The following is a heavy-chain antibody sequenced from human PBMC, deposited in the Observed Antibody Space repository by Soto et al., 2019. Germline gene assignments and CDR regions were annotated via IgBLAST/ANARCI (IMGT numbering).Heavy chain of an antibody. CDR2: MNPNSGNT. V-gene: IGHV1-8*01. D-gene: IGHD1-1*01. CDR3: ARERPGTTSMDV. Sequence: QVQLVQSGAEVKKPGASVKVSCKASGYTFTSYDINWVRQATGQGLEWMGWMNPNSGNTGYAQKFRGRVTMTRNTSISTAYMELSSLKSEETAVYYGARERPGTTSMDVWGQGTTVTVSS. J-gene: IGHJ6*02. CDR1: GYTFTSYD.